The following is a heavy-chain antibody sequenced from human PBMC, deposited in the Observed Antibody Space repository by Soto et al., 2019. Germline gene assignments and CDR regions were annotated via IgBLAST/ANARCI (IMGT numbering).Heavy chain of an antibody. Sequence: SVKVSCKASGGTFSSYAISWVRQAPGQGLEWMGGIIPIFGTANYAQKFQGRVTITADESTSTAYMELSSLRSEDTAVYYCARGYYYGSGSYFDPYYYYGMDVWGQGTTVTVSS. CDR3: ARGYYYGSGSYFDPYYYYGMDV. V-gene: IGHV1-69*13. J-gene: IGHJ6*02. D-gene: IGHD3-10*01. CDR2: IIPIFGTA. CDR1: GGTFSSYA.